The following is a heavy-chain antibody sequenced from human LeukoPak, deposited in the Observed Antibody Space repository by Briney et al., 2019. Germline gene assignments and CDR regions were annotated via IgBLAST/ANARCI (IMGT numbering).Heavy chain of an antibody. CDR3: ASFLYYGSGSYPSHDY. CDR1: GYTFTSYD. D-gene: IGHD3-10*01. V-gene: IGHV1-18*01. CDR2: ISAYNGNT. J-gene: IGHJ4*02. Sequence: ASVKVSCKASGYTFTSYDINWVRQAPGQGLEWMGWISAYNGNTNYAQKLQGRVTMTTDTSTSTAYMELRSLRSDDTAVYYCASFLYYGSGSYPSHDYWGQGTLVTVSS.